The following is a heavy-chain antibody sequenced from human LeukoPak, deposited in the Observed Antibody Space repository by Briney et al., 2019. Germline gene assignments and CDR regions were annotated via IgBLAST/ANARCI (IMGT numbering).Heavy chain of an antibody. D-gene: IGHD3-10*01. J-gene: IGHJ5*02. CDR1: GGSISSSSYY. CDR3: ARHGRGSGSYYRNWFDP. V-gene: IGHV4-39*01. Sequence: SETLSLTCTVSGGSISSSSYYWGWIRQPPGKGLEWIGSIYYSGSTYYNPSLKSRVTISVDTSKNQFSLKLSSVTAADTAVYYCARHGRGSGSYYRNWFDPWGQGTLVTVSS. CDR2: IYYSGST.